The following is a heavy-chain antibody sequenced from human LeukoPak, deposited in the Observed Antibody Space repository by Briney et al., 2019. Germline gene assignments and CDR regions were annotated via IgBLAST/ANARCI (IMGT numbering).Heavy chain of an antibody. J-gene: IGHJ4*02. Sequence: GGSLRLSCAASGFTFSSYWMHWVRQAPGKGLVWVSGINTDGSSTRYADSVKGRFTISRDNAKNTLYLQMNSLRAEDTAVYYCARVSMWAVGVDYWGQGTLVTVSS. CDR3: ARVSMWAVGVDY. D-gene: IGHD6-19*01. CDR2: INTDGSST. V-gene: IGHV3-74*01. CDR1: GFTFSSYW.